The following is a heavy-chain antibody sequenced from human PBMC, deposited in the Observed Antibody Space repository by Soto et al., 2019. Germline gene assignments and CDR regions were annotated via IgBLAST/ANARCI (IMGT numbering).Heavy chain of an antibody. CDR3: AKDPGSYGNLNWYLDL. V-gene: IGHV3-30*18. Sequence: QGQLVESGGGVVQPRRSLRLSCAVSGFAFSRSGMHWVRQGPGKGLEWVAVISNDGSEQYYAESVKGRFTISRDNSKNTLYLQMNSLSAEDTAVYYCAKDPGSYGNLNWYLDLWGRGTLVSVSS. J-gene: IGHJ2*01. CDR2: ISNDGSEQ. CDR1: GFAFSRSG. D-gene: IGHD3-10*01.